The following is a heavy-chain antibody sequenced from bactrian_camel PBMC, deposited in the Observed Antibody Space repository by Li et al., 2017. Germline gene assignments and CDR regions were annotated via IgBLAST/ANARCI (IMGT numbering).Heavy chain of an antibody. CDR1: GYTSFIDY. V-gene: IGHV3-2*01. Sequence: HVQLVESGGGSVQAGGSLRLSCAASGYTSFIDYMGWFRQAPGQRREGVACIFGDTRLTYYSNSVKGRFTISKDNAKNTLYLQMNSLKPDDTARCYCAIARDVWWDYWGQGTQVTVS. J-gene: IGHJ4*01. D-gene: IGHD7*01. CDR2: IFGDTRLT. CDR3: AIARDVWWDY.